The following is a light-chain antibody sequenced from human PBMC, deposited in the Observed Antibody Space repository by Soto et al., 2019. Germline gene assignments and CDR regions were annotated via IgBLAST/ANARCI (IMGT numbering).Light chain of an antibody. CDR2: AAS. Sequence: DIQMTQSPSTVSAYVGDSVTITCRASQGISNGLSWYQQKPGQAPTLLIYAASTLQSGVPSRFSGSGSGTDFTLTISSLQPEDFATYYCQQLNSYPWTFGQGTKVDIK. V-gene: IGKV1-9*01. CDR1: QGISNG. CDR3: QQLNSYPWT. J-gene: IGKJ1*01.